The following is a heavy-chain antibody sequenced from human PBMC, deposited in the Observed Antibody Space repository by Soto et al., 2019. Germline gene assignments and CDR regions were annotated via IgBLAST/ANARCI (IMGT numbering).Heavy chain of an antibody. Sequence: ASVKVSCKASGYTFTGYYMHWVRQAPGQGLEWTGWINPNSGGTNYAQKFQGRVTMTRDTSISTAYMELSRLRSDDTAVYSCARVDTAMDLDVDCWGQGTLVTVSS. CDR1: GYTFTGYY. D-gene: IGHD5-18*01. J-gene: IGHJ4*02. CDR2: INPNSGGT. V-gene: IGHV1-2*02. CDR3: ARVDTAMDLDVDC.